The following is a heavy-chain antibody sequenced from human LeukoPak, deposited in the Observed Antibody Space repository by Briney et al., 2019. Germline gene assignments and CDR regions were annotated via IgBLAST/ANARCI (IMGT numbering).Heavy chain of an antibody. CDR3: ARFRYYYDSSGYYYYYYYGMDV. CDR1: GYTFTSYD. J-gene: IGHJ6*02. D-gene: IGHD3-22*01. V-gene: IGHV1-8*01. CDR2: MNPNSGNT. Sequence: ASVKVSCKASGYTFTSYDINWVRQATGQGLEWMGWMNPNSGNTGYAQKFQGRVTMTRNTSISTAYMELSSLRSEDTAVYYCARFRYYYDSSGYYYYYYYGMDVWGQGTTATVSS.